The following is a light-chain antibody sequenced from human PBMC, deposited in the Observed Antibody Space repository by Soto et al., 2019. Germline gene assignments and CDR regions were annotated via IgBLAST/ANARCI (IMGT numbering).Light chain of an antibody. CDR2: GAS. V-gene: IGKV1-39*01. J-gene: IGKJ1*01. Sequence: DIQMTQSPSALSASFGDRVTITCRASQSISTYLHWYQQKPGKAPKLLISGASSLESGVPSRFSGSGYGTDFTLTINSLQPEDFATYFYQQSYRTPRTFGQGTKVDI. CDR3: QQSYRTPRT. CDR1: QSISTY.